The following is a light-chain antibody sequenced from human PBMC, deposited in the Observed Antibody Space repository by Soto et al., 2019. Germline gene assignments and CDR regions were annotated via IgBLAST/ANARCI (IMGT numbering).Light chain of an antibody. CDR1: QSVSSTY. CDR3: QQYGVSPRT. Sequence: EIVLTQSPGTLSLSPGEGATLSCRASQSVSSTYLAWYQHKPGQAPRLLIYGASSRATGIPDRFSGSGSGTDFTLTISRLEPEDFAVYYCQQYGVSPRTFGQGTKVDI. CDR2: GAS. J-gene: IGKJ1*01. V-gene: IGKV3-20*01.